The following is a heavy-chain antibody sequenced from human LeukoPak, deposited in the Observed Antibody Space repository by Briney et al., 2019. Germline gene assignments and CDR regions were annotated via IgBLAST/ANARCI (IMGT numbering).Heavy chain of an antibody. V-gene: IGHV4-39*07. CDR2: IYYSGST. CDR3: ARGNDRGAVAADFDY. D-gene: IGHD6-19*01. Sequence: PSETLSLTCTVSGGSISSSGYYWGWIRQPPGKGLEWIGSIYYSGSTYYNPSLKSRVTISVDTTKNQFSLKLSSVTAADTAVYYCARGNDRGAVAADFDYWGQGTLVTVSS. J-gene: IGHJ4*02. CDR1: GGSISSSGYY.